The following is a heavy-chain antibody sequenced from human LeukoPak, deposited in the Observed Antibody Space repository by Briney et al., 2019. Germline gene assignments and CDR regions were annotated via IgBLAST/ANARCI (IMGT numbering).Heavy chain of an antibody. CDR1: GFTFSSYS. CDR3: ARVHFLGLVGATPNDAFDI. Sequence: MTGGSVRLSCAASGFTFSSYSMNWVRQAPGQGLEWVSSISSGSSYIYYADSVKGRFTISRDNAKNSLYLQMNSLRAEDTAVYYCARVHFLGLVGATPNDAFDIWGQGTMGTVSP. CDR2: ISSGSSYI. V-gene: IGHV3-21*01. D-gene: IGHD1-26*01. J-gene: IGHJ3*02.